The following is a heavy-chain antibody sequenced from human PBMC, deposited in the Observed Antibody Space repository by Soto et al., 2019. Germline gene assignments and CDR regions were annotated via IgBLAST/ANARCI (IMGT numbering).Heavy chain of an antibody. V-gene: IGHV3-23*01. D-gene: IGHD3-22*01. Sequence: GGSLRRSCAASGFTFNSYVMTWVRQAPGEGLEWVSSISRSGRGSAYYADSVKGRFTISRDNSENTLFLQMNNLRDEDTALYYCARGRYLDSSDYWVANLPFDHWGLGTLVTVSS. CDR3: ARGRYLDSSDYWVANLPFDH. CDR2: ISRSGRGSA. CDR1: GFTFNSYV. J-gene: IGHJ4*02.